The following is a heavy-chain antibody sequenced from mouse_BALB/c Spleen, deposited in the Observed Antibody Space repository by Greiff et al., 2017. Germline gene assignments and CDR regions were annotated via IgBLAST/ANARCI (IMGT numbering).Heavy chain of an antibody. D-gene: IGHD1-1*01. Sequence: EVHLVESGGGLVQPKGSLKLSCAASGFTFNTYAMNWVRQAPGKGLEWVARIRSKSNNYATYYADSVKDRFTISRDDSQSMLYLQMNNLKTEDTAMYYCVRSYGTPYYFDYWGQGTTLTVSS. J-gene: IGHJ2*01. CDR2: IRSKSNNYAT. V-gene: IGHV10-1*02. CDR3: VRSYGTPYYFDY. CDR1: GFTFNTYA.